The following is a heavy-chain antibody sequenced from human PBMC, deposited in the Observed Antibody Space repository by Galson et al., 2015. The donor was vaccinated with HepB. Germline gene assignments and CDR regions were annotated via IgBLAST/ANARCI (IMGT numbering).Heavy chain of an antibody. CDR3: ARGYYYGSGSPRYFDY. V-gene: IGHV3-21*01. CDR2: ISSSSSYI. CDR1: GFTFSSYS. J-gene: IGHJ4*02. D-gene: IGHD3-10*01. Sequence: LRLSCAASGFTFSSYSMNWVRQAPGKGLEWVSSISSSSSYIYYADSVKGRFTISRDNAKNSLYLQMNSLRAEDTAVYYCARGYYYGSGSPRYFDYWGQGTLVTVSS.